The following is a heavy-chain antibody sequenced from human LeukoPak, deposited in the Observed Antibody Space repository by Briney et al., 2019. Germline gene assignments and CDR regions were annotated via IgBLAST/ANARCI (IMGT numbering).Heavy chain of an antibody. D-gene: IGHD3-9*01. CDR3: AKEAGGGRYFDWLLSAPFDY. J-gene: IGHJ4*02. V-gene: IGHV3-23*01. Sequence: PGGSLRLSCAASGFTFSSYAMSWVRQAPGKGLEWDSAISGSGGSTYYADSVKGRFTISRDNSKNTLYLQMNSLRAEDTAVYYCAKEAGGGRYFDWLLSAPFDYWGQGTLVTVSS. CDR2: ISGSGGST. CDR1: GFTFSSYA.